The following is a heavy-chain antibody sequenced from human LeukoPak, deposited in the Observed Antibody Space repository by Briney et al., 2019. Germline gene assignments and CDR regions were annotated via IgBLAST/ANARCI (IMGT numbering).Heavy chain of an antibody. D-gene: IGHD3-22*01. CDR2: ISAYNGST. V-gene: IGHV1-18*01. CDR3: ARGGGPFYYDTSGYNLFDY. Sequence: GASVKVSCKASGYTFTSYGISWVRQAPGQGLEWMGWISAYNGSTNYAQKLQGRVTMTTDTSTSTAYMELRSLGSDDTAVYYCARGGGPFYYDTSGYNLFDYWGQGTLVTVSS. CDR1: GYTFTSYG. J-gene: IGHJ4*02.